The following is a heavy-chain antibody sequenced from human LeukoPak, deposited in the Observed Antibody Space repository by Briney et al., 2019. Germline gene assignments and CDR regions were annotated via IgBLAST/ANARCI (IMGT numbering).Heavy chain of an antibody. CDR1: GFTFSSYW. J-gene: IGHJ5*02. CDR3: ARDLYCSGGSCYSGDWFDP. D-gene: IGHD2-15*01. Sequence: GGSLRLSCAASGFTFSSYWMHWVRQAPGKGLVWVSRINSDGSSTSYADSVKGRLTISRDNAKNTLYLQMNSLRAEDTAVYYCARDLYCSGGSCYSGDWFDPWCQGTLVTVSS. CDR2: INSDGSST. V-gene: IGHV3-74*01.